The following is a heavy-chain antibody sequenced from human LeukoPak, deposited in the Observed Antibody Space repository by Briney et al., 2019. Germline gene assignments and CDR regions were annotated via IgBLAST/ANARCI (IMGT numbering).Heavy chain of an antibody. Sequence: ASVKVSCKASGYTFTSYGISWVRQAPGQGLEWMGWVSAYNGNTNYAQKLQGRVTMTTDTSTSTAYMELRSLRSDDTAVYYCARVWGDYGDYFRFSRDQYNWFDPWGQGTLVTVSS. CDR2: VSAYNGNT. CDR3: ARVWGDYGDYFRFSRDQYNWFDP. CDR1: GYTFTSYG. V-gene: IGHV1-18*01. J-gene: IGHJ5*02. D-gene: IGHD4-17*01.